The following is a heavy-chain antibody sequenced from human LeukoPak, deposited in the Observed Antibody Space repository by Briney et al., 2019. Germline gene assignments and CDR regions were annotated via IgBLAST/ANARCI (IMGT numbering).Heavy chain of an antibody. CDR3: ARHGTRYCSGGSCLYY. J-gene: IGHJ4*02. CDR1: GGSISSYY. V-gene: IGHV4-59*08. Sequence: SETLSLTCTVSGGSISSYYWSWIRQPPGKGLEWIGYIYYSGSTNYNPSLKSRVTISVDTSKNQFSLKLSSVTAADTAVYYCARHGTRYCSGGSCLYYWGQGTLVTVSS. CDR2: IYYSGST. D-gene: IGHD2-15*01.